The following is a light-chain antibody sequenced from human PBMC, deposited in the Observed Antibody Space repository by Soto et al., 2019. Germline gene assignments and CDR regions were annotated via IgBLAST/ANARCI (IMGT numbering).Light chain of an antibody. V-gene: IGKV1D-16*01. CDR3: QQYFNYPA. J-gene: IGKJ1*01. CDR1: QGISNW. CDR2: DVS. Sequence: DIQMTQSPSSVSASVGDRVSITFRASQGISNWLAWYQQKPGKAPTLLIHDVSYLESGVPSRFSGSGSGTEFTLTISSLHPDDFATYYCQQYFNYPAFGQGTKVDIK.